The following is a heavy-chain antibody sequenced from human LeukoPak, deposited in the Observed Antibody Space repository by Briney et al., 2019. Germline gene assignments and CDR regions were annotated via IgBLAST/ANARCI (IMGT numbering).Heavy chain of an antibody. V-gene: IGHV3-23*01. CDR3: AKGAVAGILNWFDP. D-gene: IGHD6-19*01. Sequence: DSVKGRFTISRDNSKNTLYVQMNSLRAEDTAVYYCAKGAVAGILNWFDPWGQGTLVTVSS. J-gene: IGHJ5*02.